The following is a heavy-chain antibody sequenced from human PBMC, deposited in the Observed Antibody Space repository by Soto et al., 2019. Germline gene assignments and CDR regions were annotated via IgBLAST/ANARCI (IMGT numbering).Heavy chain of an antibody. CDR3: ARDSNYYYRSGSYYNFDY. V-gene: IGHV1-69*01. CDR2: IIPIFGTA. J-gene: IGHJ4*02. CDR1: GGTFSSYA. Sequence: QVQLVQSGAEVKKPGSSVKVSCKASGGTFSSYAISWVRQAPGQGLEWMGGIIPIFGTANYAQKFQGRVTITADESTSTAYMELSSLTSEDTAVYYCARDSNYYYRSGSYYNFDYRGQGTLVTVSS. D-gene: IGHD3-10*01.